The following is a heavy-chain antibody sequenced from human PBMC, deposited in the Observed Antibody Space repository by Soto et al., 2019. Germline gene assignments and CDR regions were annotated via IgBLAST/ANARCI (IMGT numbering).Heavy chain of an antibody. CDR2: IYGNDDK. CDR3: THSGVTYYYGPGNDYAMNH. Sequence: SGPTLVNHKQTLTLTCTFSGFSLSTSGVGVGWIRQPPGKALECLALIYGNDDKRYSPSLKNRLTITKDTSKNQVVITMTNMDPVDTATYYCTHSGVTYYYGPGNDYAMNHWGQGTLVTVSS. V-gene: IGHV2-5*01. CDR1: GFSLSTSGVG. J-gene: IGHJ4*02. D-gene: IGHD3-10*01.